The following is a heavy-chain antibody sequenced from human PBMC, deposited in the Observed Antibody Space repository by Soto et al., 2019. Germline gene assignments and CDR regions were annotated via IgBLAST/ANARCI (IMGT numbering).Heavy chain of an antibody. Sequence: GGSLRLSCAASGLTFSDCAMYWVRQVPGKGLEWVSSISASGGGTYYADSVKGRFTISRDNSKNTLYLQMNSLRDEDTAVYYCAKKGTETVGQSWIDPWGQGTLVNVSS. J-gene: IGHJ5*02. CDR1: GLTFSDCA. CDR2: ISASGGGT. CDR3: AKKGTETVGQSWIDP. D-gene: IGHD1-26*01. V-gene: IGHV3-23*01.